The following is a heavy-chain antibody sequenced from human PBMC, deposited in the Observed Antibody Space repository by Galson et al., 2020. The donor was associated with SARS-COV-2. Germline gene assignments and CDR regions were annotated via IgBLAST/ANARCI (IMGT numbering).Heavy chain of an antibody. V-gene: IGHV2-5*01. D-gene: IGHD6-19*01. CDR3: ARSWLSGWYEIDY. CDR1: GFSLSGSVVG. Sequence: SGPTLVKPTQALTLTCTFSGFSLSGSVVGVGWIRQPPGKALEWLALIYWTDDKRFSPSLKNRLTITKDTSKNQVVLTMTNMDPVDTATYSCARSWLSGWYEIDYWGQGILVTVSS. CDR2: IYWTDDK. J-gene: IGHJ4*02.